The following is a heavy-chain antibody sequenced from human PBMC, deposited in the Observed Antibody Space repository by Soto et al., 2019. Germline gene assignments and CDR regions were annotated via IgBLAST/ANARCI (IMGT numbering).Heavy chain of an antibody. V-gene: IGHV4-34*01. CDR1: GGSFSGYY. J-gene: IGHJ6*02. CDR2: INHSGDT. Sequence: QVQLQQWGAGLLKPSETLSLTCAVYGGSFSGYYWSWLRQTPEKGLEWIGEINHSGDTKYNPSLESRVTISVDTSKSQCSLKVNSVTAADTAVYYCARTGGMDVWGQGATVTVSS. CDR3: ARTGGMDV.